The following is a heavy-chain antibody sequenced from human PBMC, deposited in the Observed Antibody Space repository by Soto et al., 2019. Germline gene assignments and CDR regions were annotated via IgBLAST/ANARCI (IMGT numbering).Heavy chain of an antibody. CDR3: ARDDEGGSYCDLGH. CDR2: ILDDGNNK. D-gene: IGHD3-10*01. CDR1: GFTFSNHI. Sequence: QVQLVESGGGVVQPGRSLRLSCAASGFTFSNHIMHWVRQAPGKGLEWVAVILDDGNNKYYADSVKGRFTISRDNSKNTLYLHMNSLRTEDTAVYYCARDDEGGSYCDLGHWGQGTLVTVSS. V-gene: IGHV3-30-3*01. J-gene: IGHJ4*02.